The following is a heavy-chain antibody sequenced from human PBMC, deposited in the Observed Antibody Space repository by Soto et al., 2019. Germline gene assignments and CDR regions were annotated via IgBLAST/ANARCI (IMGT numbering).Heavy chain of an antibody. CDR3: AKPGAVVPAAKSNSGVLWFDP. CDR1: GFTFSSYG. V-gene: IGHV3-30*18. J-gene: IGHJ5*02. Sequence: GGSLRLSCAASGFTFSSYGMHWVRQAPGKGLEWVAVISYDGSNKYYADSVKGRFTISRDNSKNTLYLQMNSLRAEDTAVYYCAKPGAVVPAAKSNSGVLWFDPWGQGTLVTVSS. CDR2: ISYDGSNK. D-gene: IGHD2-2*01.